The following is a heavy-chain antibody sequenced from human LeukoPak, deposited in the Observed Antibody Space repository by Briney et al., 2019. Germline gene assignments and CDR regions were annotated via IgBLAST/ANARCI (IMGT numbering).Heavy chain of an antibody. CDR1: GGTFSSYA. Sequence: SVKVSCKASGGTFSSYAISWVRQAPGQGLEWMGGIIPIFGTANYAQKFQGRVTITADESTSTAYMELSSLRSEDTAVYYCASLGYCSGGSCYSPFDYWGQGSLVTVSS. D-gene: IGHD2-15*01. J-gene: IGHJ4*02. CDR3: ASLGYCSGGSCYSPFDY. V-gene: IGHV1-69*13. CDR2: IIPIFGTA.